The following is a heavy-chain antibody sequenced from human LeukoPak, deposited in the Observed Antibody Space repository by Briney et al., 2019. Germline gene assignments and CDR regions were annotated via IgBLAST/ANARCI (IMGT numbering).Heavy chain of an antibody. Sequence: GGSLRLSCAASGFTFSRIAMTWVRQAPGKGLEWVSTIRGNGDTAYNADSVRGRFAISRDNSKNALFLQMNSPRVEDTAIYYCAKGQELDDGVFDSWGQGTLVTVSS. CDR3: AKGQELDDGVFDS. V-gene: IGHV3-23*01. D-gene: IGHD1-1*01. CDR2: IRGNGDTA. CDR1: GFTFSRIA. J-gene: IGHJ4*02.